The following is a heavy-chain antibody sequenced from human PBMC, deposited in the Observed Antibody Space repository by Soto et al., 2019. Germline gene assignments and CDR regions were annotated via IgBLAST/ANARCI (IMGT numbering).Heavy chain of an antibody. Sequence: GGSLRLSCAASGFTFSSYAMSWVRQAPGKGLEWVSHISGSGGTTYHADSVKGRFTIPRDNFKNTLYLQMNSLRAEDTAVYYCAKMSGSYYGNFDYWGQGTLVTVSS. CDR2: ISGSGGTT. J-gene: IGHJ4*02. D-gene: IGHD3-10*01. CDR1: GFTFSSYA. CDR3: AKMSGSYYGNFDY. V-gene: IGHV3-23*01.